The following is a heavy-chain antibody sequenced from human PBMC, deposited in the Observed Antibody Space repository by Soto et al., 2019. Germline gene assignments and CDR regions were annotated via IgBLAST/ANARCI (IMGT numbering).Heavy chain of an antibody. CDR2: ISWNSGSI. CDR3: AKDISTGTTTFSWFDP. J-gene: IGHJ5*02. CDR1: GFTFDDYA. Sequence: EVQLVESGGGLVQPGRSLRLSCAASGFTFDDYAMHWVRQLPGKGLEWVSGISWNSGSIEYADSVKGRFTISRDNAKNSLYLQMNNLRAEDTAFYYCAKDISTGTTTFSWFDPWGQGTLVTVSS. V-gene: IGHV3-9*01. D-gene: IGHD1-1*01.